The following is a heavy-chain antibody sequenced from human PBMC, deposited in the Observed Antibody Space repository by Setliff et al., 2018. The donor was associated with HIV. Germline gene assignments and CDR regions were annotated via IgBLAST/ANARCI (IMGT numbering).Heavy chain of an antibody. CDR3: ARHSPVTTEDYMDV. J-gene: IGHJ6*03. V-gene: IGHV4-39*01. CDR1: GVSCLHH. Sequence: SETLSLTCTVSGVSCLHHWGWIRQPPGKGLEWVGSIYHSGATYFTPSLKSRVTLSVDTSKNQFFLRLTSVSAADTGLYFCARHSPVTTEDYMDVWGKGTTVTVSS. D-gene: IGHD4-17*01. CDR2: IYHSGAT.